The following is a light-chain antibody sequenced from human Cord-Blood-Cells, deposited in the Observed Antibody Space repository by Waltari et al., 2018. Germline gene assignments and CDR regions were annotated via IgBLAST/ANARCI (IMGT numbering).Light chain of an antibody. CDR1: LHNSQKNA. Sequence: QSVLTQPPSVSEAPRQRVTIPCSEPLHNSQKNAEIWYQQPPGKAPKLLIYYDDLLPSGVSDRFSGSKSGTSASLAISGLQSEDEADYYCAAWDDSLNGWVFGGGTKLTVL. CDR2: YDD. V-gene: IGLV1-36*01. CDR3: AAWDDSLNGWV. J-gene: IGLJ3*02.